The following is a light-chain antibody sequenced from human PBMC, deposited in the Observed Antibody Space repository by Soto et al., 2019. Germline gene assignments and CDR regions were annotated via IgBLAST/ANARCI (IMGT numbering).Light chain of an antibody. CDR3: TSYAGSNNV. V-gene: IGLV2-8*01. Sequence: QSALTQPPSASGSPGQSVTISCTGTRSDVGAYNYVSWYQQHPGKAPKLLIYEVNKRPSGVPDRFSGSKSGNTASLTVSGLQAEDEADYYCTSYAGSNNVFGGGTELTVL. CDR1: RSDVGAYNY. J-gene: IGLJ3*02. CDR2: EVN.